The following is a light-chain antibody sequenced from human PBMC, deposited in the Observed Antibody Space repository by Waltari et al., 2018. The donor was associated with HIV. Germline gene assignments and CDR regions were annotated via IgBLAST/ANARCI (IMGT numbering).Light chain of an antibody. CDR2: RHD. CDR3: AVWDDSLSGWV. J-gene: IGLJ3*02. V-gene: IGLV1-47*01. CDR1: SSNIGSNY. Sequence: QSVLTQPPSASGTPGQRVTISCSGSSSNIGSNYLYWYQQVPGATPKLLIYRHDQRPSGGPDRFSGSMSGTSASLAISGLRSEDEADYYCAVWDDSLSGWVFGGGTKLTVL.